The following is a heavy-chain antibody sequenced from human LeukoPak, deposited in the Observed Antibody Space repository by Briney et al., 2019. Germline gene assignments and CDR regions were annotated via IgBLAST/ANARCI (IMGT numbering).Heavy chain of an antibody. CDR1: GFRFDDYD. CDR2: INWNGDRR. V-gene: IGHV3-20*04. J-gene: IGHJ4*01. Sequence: TGGSLRLSCVASGFRFDDYDMSGARLAPGKGLEWVSGINWNGDRRGYADSVKGRFTISRDNAKNSLYVQMNSLRVDDTALYYCARASRAGGFDYWGRRTPVTVSS. CDR3: ARASRAGGFDY. D-gene: IGHD5-24*01.